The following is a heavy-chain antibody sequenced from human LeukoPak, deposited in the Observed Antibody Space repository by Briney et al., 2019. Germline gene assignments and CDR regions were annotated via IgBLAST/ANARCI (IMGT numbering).Heavy chain of an antibody. CDR3: AGDIVRGVILRRVLEY. V-gene: IGHV1-2*02. Sequence: ASVKVSCKASGYTVTGYHMHWVRQAPGQGLEWMGWINPNSGGTNYAQKFQGRVTMTRDTSINTAYMELSRLRSDDTAVYYCAGDIVRGVILRRVLEYWGQGTLVTVSS. D-gene: IGHD3-10*01. CDR1: GYTVTGYH. CDR2: INPNSGGT. J-gene: IGHJ4*02.